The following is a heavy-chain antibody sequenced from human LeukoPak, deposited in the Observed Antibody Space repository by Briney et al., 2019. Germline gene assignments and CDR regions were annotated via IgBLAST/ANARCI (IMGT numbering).Heavy chain of an antibody. CDR3: AKTYYYDSSGYSHYLAYDY. J-gene: IGHJ4*02. CDR2: ISGSGAST. Sequence: GGSLRLSCAASGFTFNTYAMSWVRQAPGTGLEWVSTISGSGASTKYADSVTGRFTISRDNSKNTLYLQLNSLRAEDTATYYCAKTYYYDSSGYSHYLAYDYWGQGTLVTVSS. V-gene: IGHV3-23*01. CDR1: GFTFNTYA. D-gene: IGHD3-22*01.